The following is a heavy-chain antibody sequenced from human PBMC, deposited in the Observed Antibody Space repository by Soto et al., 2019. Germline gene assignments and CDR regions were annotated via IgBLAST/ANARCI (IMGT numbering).Heavy chain of an antibody. CDR3: ARDGLRFLEWSSY. J-gene: IGHJ4*02. CDR1: GGSISSGDYS. V-gene: IGHV4-30-4*01. CDR2: IYYSGST. D-gene: IGHD3-3*01. Sequence: SETLSLTCTVSGGSISSGDYSWGWLRQPPGKGLEWIGYIYYSGSTYYNPSLKSRVTISVDTSKNQFSLKLSSVTAADTAVYYCARDGLRFLEWSSYWGQGTLVTVSS.